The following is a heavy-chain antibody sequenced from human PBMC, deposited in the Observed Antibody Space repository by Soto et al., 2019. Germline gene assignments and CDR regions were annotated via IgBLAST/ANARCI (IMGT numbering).Heavy chain of an antibody. V-gene: IGHV3-23*01. D-gene: IGHD2-15*01. J-gene: IGHJ4*02. CDR3: AKRQGTGLAAKNFDF. Sequence: LRLSCAASGFPFSNHAMSWVRQAPGKGLEWVSGISDGGDLIYYADSVKGRFSMSRDNSENMLYLQMTNLRAEDTAIYFCAKRQGTGLAAKNFDFWGQGTLVTVSS. CDR1: GFPFSNHA. CDR2: ISDGGDLI.